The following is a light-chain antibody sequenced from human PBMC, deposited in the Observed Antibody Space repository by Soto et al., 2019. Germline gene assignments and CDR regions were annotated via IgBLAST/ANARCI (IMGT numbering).Light chain of an antibody. CDR3: SSYTSSSTYV. V-gene: IGLV2-14*01. Sequence: QSVLTQPASVSGSPGQSITISCIGTSSDVGGYNYVSWYQQHPGKATKLMIYDVSNRPSGVSNRFSGSKSGNTASLTISGLQAEDEADYYCSSYTSSSTYVFGTGTKVTVL. CDR1: SSDVGGYNY. J-gene: IGLJ1*01. CDR2: DVS.